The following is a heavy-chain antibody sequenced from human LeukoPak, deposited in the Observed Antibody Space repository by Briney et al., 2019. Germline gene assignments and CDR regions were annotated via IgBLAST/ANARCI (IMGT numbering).Heavy chain of an antibody. J-gene: IGHJ4*02. V-gene: IGHV3-21*01. CDR1: GFTFSTYS. CDR2: TDTSTNYI. CDR3: ARVLAN. D-gene: IGHD2-21*01. Sequence: GGSLRLSCAASGFTFSTYSMNWVRQAPGKGLEWVSFTDTSTNYIYYGESMKGRFTISRDNAQNSLYLHMNGLRPEDTAVYYCARVLANWGQGTLVTVSS.